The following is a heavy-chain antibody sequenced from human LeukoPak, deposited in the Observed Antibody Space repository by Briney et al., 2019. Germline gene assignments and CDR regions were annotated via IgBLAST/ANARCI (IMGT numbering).Heavy chain of an antibody. V-gene: IGHV1-8*01. J-gene: IGHJ5*02. D-gene: IGHD4-17*01. Sequence: ASVTVSFTASGYTFTIYDINWVRQATGQGLEWMGWMNPNSGNTGYAQKFQGRVTMTRNTSISTAYMELSSLRSEDTAVYYCASGSYGDYFWFDPWGQGTLVTVSS. CDR2: MNPNSGNT. CDR1: GYTFTIYD. CDR3: ASGSYGDYFWFDP.